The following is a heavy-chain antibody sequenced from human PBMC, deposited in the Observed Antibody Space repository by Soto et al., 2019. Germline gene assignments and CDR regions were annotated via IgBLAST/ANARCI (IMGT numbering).Heavy chain of an antibody. J-gene: IGHJ5*02. CDR1: GGSISSGRYY. Sequence: QVQLQESGPGLVKPSQTLSLTCTVSGGSISSGRYYWSWIRQHPGKGLEWIGYIYYSGSTYYNPSLQSRVTLSVDTSKNQFSLKLSSVTAADTAVYYCARVGGGIAAAGGNWFDPWGQGTLVTVSS. CDR3: ARVGGGIAAAGGNWFDP. D-gene: IGHD6-13*01. V-gene: IGHV4-31*03. CDR2: IYYSGST.